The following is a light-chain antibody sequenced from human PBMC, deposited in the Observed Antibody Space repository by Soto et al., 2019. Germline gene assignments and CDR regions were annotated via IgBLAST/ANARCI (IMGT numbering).Light chain of an antibody. CDR1: QSVSSSY. CDR3: HLYGNSPMYT. J-gene: IGKJ2*01. CDR2: GAS. Sequence: EIVLTQSPGTLSLSPGERVTLSCRASQSVSSSYLAWYQQKPGQAPRLLIYGASTRATGIPDRFSGSGSGTDFTLTISRLEPEDFAVYYCHLYGNSPMYTFGQGTKLEIK. V-gene: IGKV3-20*01.